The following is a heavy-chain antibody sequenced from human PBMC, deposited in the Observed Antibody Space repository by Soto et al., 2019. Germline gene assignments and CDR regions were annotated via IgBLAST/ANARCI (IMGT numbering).Heavy chain of an antibody. CDR3: ARDPTMVRGVIIKGAFDI. CDR1: GDSVSSNSAA. J-gene: IGHJ3*02. CDR2: TYYRSKWYN. D-gene: IGHD3-10*01. V-gene: IGHV6-1*01. Sequence: SQTLSLTCAISGDSVSSNSAAWNWIRQSPSRGLEWLGRTYYRSKWYNDYAVSVKSRITINPDTSKNQFSLQLNSVTPEDTAVYYCARDPTMVRGVIIKGAFDIWGQGTMVTVSS.